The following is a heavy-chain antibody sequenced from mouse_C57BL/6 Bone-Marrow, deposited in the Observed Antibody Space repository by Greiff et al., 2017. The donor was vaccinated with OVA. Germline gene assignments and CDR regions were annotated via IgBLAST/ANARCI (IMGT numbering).Heavy chain of an antibody. J-gene: IGHJ2*01. Sequence: VQGVESGAELARPGASVKLSCKASGFTFTSYGISWVKQRTGQGLEWIGEIYPRSGNTYYTEKFKGKATLTADKSSSTAYMELRSLTSEDSAVYFGARTGDYDLDYWGQGTTLTVSS. CDR3: ARTGDYDLDY. CDR1: GFTFTSYG. D-gene: IGHD2-4*01. CDR2: IYPRSGNT. V-gene: IGHV1-81*01.